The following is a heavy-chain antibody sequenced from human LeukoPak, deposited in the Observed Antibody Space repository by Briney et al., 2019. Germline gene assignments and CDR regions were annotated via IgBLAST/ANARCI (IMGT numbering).Heavy chain of an antibody. V-gene: IGHV3-21*01. CDR2: ISSTGAYI. J-gene: IGHJ4*02. Sequence: GGSLRLSCAAAGFSFSNYSMNWVRQAAGKGLEWGSSISSTGAYIYYADSLKGRFTISRDNAKNSLYLQMNSLRADDTAVYYCARGLAAAGTRVPYWGQGTLVTVSS. D-gene: IGHD6-13*01. CDR3: ARGLAAAGTRVPY. CDR1: GFSFSNYS.